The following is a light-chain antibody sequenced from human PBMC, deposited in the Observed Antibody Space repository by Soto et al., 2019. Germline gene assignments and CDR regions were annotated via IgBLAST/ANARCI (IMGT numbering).Light chain of an antibody. CDR1: QSVSSN. CDR2: GAS. Sequence: EIVMTQPPAPLSVSPGERATLSCRASQSVSSNLAWYQQKPGQAPRRRIYGASTKDTGNPARFSGSGSGTEFTLIINSLQSEDFAVYYCQQYNNLPRTVGQGTNVQIK. V-gene: IGKV3-15*01. CDR3: QQYNNLPRT. J-gene: IGKJ1*01.